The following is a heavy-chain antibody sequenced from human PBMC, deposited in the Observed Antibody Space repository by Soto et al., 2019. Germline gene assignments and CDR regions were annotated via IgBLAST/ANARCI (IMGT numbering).Heavy chain of an antibody. CDR3: ARVPVYSGYDLAWFDP. Sequence: SETLSLTCAVSGGSISSGGYSWSWIRQPPGKGLEWIGYIYHSGSTYYNPSLKSRVTISIDRSKNQFSLKLSSVIAADTAVYYCARVPVYSGYDLAWFDPWGQGTLVTVSS. J-gene: IGHJ5*02. D-gene: IGHD5-12*01. CDR1: GGSISSGGYS. V-gene: IGHV4-30-2*01. CDR2: IYHSGST.